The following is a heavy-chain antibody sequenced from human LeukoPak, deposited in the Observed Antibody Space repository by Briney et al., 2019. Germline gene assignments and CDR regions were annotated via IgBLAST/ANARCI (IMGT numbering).Heavy chain of an antibody. J-gene: IGHJ3*02. D-gene: IGHD3-22*01. CDR2: IYTSGST. CDR1: GGSISSGSYY. CDR3: ARGGSLKRITMIVGAFDI. V-gene: IGHV4-61*02. Sequence: SETLSLTCTVSGGSISSGSYYWSWIRQPAGKGLEWIGRIYTSGSTNYNPSLKSRVTISVDTSKNQFSLKLSSVTAADTAVYYCARGGSLKRITMIVGAFDIWGQGTMVTVSS.